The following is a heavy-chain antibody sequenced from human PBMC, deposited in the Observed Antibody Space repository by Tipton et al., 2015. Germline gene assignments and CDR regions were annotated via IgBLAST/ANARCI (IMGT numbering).Heavy chain of an antibody. J-gene: IGHJ6*02. CDR3: ARDYSSGSRNYNYYGMDV. D-gene: IGHD6-19*01. CDR1: GFTFSRYA. Sequence: SLRLSCAASGFTFSRYAMSWVRQAPGKGLEWVSAISGSGGSTYYADSVKGRFTISRDNSKNTLYLQMNSLRAEDTSVYYCARDYSSGSRNYNYYGMDVWCQGTTVAVSS. CDR2: ISGSGGST. V-gene: IGHV3-23*01.